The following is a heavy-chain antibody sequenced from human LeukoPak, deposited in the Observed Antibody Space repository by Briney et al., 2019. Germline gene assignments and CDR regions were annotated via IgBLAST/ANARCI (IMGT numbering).Heavy chain of an antibody. CDR2: IYYSGST. J-gene: IGHJ5*02. V-gene: IGHV4-59*11. D-gene: IGHD3-22*01. CDR3: ARDSYDSSGESWFDT. Sequence: PSETLSLTCTVSGGSISIHYWSWIRQPPGKGLEWVGYIYYSGSTNYNPSLKSRVTISVDTSKNHFSLRLNSVNAAGMAVYYCARDSYDSSGESWFDTWGQGTLVTVSS. CDR1: GGSISIHY.